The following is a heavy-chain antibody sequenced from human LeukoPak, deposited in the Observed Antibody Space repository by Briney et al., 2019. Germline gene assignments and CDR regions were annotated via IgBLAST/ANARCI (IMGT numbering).Heavy chain of an antibody. CDR1: GFTFDDYA. D-gene: IGHD3-3*01. CDR2: ISWNSGSI. V-gene: IGHV3-9*01. J-gene: IGHJ6*03. CDR3: ARLRGDFWSGYYNPYYYYYMDV. Sequence: GGSLRLSCAASGFTFDDYAMHWVRQAPGKGLEWVSGISWNSGSIGYADSVKGRFTISRDNAKNSLYLQMNSLRAEDTAVYYCARLRGDFWSGYYNPYYYYYMDVWGKGTTVTVSS.